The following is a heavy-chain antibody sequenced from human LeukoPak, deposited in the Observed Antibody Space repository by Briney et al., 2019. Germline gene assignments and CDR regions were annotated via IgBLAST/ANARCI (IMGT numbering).Heavy chain of an antibody. D-gene: IGHD1-26*01. V-gene: IGHV1-18*01. J-gene: IGHJ4*02. CDR3: ARDQVVGATAGTFDY. Sequence: ASVKVSCKAPGYTFTNFGISWVRQAPGQGLEWMGWISAYNGNTNYAQRLQGRVTLTTDTSTSTAYMELGSLGSDDTAVYYCARDQVVGATAGTFDYWGQGTLVTVSP. CDR1: GYTFTNFG. CDR2: ISAYNGNT.